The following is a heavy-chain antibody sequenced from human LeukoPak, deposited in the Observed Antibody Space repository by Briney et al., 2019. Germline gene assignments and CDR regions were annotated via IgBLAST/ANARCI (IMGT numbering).Heavy chain of an antibody. V-gene: IGHV1-18*01. CDR2: ISTYNGYT. J-gene: IGHJ1*01. Sequence: ASVKVSCKASGYTFTSYGINWVRQAPGQGLEWMGWISTYNGYTNYAQNLQGRVTMTTDTSASTAYMELRSLRSDDTAVYYCARESGSYTGAEYFQHWGQGTLVTVSS. CDR1: GYTFTSYG. CDR3: ARESGSYTGAEYFQH. D-gene: IGHD1-26*01.